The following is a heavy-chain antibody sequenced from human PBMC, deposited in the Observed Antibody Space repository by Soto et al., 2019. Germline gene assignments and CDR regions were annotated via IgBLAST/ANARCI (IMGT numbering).Heavy chain of an antibody. CDR3: AASLDADFFDY. Sequence: QVQLQESGTGLVTPSQSLSLTCTVSGGSISSGAYYWRWIRQHPGRGLEWIGHISYSGKYDYNPSLELPFAISLDTPMNQFSLKLSSVTAADTAVYDCAASLDADFFDYWGPGALVTVSA. V-gene: IGHV4-31*01. CDR1: GGSISSGAYY. J-gene: IGHJ4*02. CDR2: ISYSGKY.